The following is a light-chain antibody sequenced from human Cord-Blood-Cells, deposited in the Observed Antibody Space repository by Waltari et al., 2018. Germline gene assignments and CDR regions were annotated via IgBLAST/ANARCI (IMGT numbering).Light chain of an antibody. CDR2: GAS. CDR3: QQYGSSPRT. Sequence: VLTRSPGTLSLSPAERATLSCRASQSVSSSYLAWYQQKPGQAPRLLIYGASSRATGIPDRFSGSGSGTDFTLTISRLEPVDFAVYYCQQYGSSPRTFGQGTKVEIK. CDR1: QSVSSSY. V-gene: IGKV3-20*01. J-gene: IGKJ1*01.